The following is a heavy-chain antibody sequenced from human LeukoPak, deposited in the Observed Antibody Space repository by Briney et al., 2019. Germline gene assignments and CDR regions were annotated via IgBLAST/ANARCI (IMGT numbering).Heavy chain of an antibody. D-gene: IGHD3-9*01. CDR3: ARPRADDILTGYDY. CDR2: IYYSGST. CDR1: GGSISSSSYY. Sequence: SETLSLTCTVSGGSISSSSYYWGWIRQPPGKGLEWIGSIYYSGSTYYNPSLKSRVTISVDTSKNQFSLKLSSVTAADTAVYYCARPRADDILTGYDYWGQGTLVTVSS. J-gene: IGHJ4*02. V-gene: IGHV4-39*01.